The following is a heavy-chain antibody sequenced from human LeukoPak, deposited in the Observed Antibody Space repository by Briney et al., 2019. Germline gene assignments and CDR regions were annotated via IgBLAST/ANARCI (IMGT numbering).Heavy chain of an antibody. CDR1: GYTFTGYY. Sequence: GASVKVSCKASGYTFTGYYMRWVRQAPGQGLEWMGWINPNSGGTNYAQKFQGRVTMTRDTSISTAYMELSRLRSDDTAVYYCASYISGWGYYFDYWGQGTLVTVSS. J-gene: IGHJ4*02. CDR2: INPNSGGT. D-gene: IGHD6-19*01. CDR3: ASYISGWGYYFDY. V-gene: IGHV1-2*02.